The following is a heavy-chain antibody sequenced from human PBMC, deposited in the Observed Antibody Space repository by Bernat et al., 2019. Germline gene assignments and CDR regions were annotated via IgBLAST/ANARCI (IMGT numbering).Heavy chain of an antibody. Sequence: QVQLVESGGGVVQPGRSLRLSCAASGFTFSSYGMHWVRQAPGKGLEWVAVISYDGSNKYYHDSVKGRFTISRDNSKNTLYLQMNSLRAEDTAVYYCAKEYGDYGWFDYWGQGTLVTVSS. J-gene: IGHJ4*02. CDR2: ISYDGSNK. V-gene: IGHV3-30*18. CDR1: GFTFSSYG. D-gene: IGHD4-17*01. CDR3: AKEYGDYGWFDY.